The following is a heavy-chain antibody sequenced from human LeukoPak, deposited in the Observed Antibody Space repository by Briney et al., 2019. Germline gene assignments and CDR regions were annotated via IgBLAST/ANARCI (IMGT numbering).Heavy chain of an antibody. CDR3: ASLSRVAGTCSEFLF. D-gene: IGHD1-7*01. CDR2: VSYSGST. J-gene: IGHJ4*02. V-gene: IGHV4-59*01. CDR1: GGSMSIYY. Sequence: PSETLSLTCSVAGGSMSIYYWSWIRQPPGKGLEWIGYVSYSGSTTYNPSLKSRVTISVDTSKNHFSLKLSSVTAADTAVYYCASLSRVAGTCSEFLFWGQGTLVTVSS.